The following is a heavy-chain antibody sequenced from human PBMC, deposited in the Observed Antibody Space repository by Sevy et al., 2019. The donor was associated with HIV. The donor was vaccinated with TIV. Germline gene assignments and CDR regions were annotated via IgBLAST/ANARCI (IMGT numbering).Heavy chain of an antibody. D-gene: IGHD3-10*02. CDR2: IWNDGSNK. V-gene: IGHV3-33*01. CDR1: GFTFSSYG. CDR3: ARDVRGEGIRPGDLDY. Sequence: GGSLRLSCAASGFTFSSYGMQWVRQAPGKGLEWVAVIWNDGSNKYYADSVKGRFTTSRDNSSNTLYLQMNRLRAEDTAVYYCARDVRGEGIRPGDLDYWGQATLVTVSS. J-gene: IGHJ4*02.